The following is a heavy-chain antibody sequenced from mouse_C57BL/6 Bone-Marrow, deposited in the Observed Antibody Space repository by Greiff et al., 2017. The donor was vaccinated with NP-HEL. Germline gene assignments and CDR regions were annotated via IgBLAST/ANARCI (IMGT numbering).Heavy chain of an antibody. CDR3: ARGLRPAMDY. D-gene: IGHD2-2*01. Sequence: VQLQQSGPELVKPGASVKISCKASGYSFTSYYIHWVKQRPGQGLEWIGWIYPGSGNTKYNEKFTGKATLTADTSSSTAYMQLSSRASEDSAVYYCARGLRPAMDYWGQGTSVTVSS. CDR2: IYPGSGNT. J-gene: IGHJ4*01. CDR1: GYSFTSYY. V-gene: IGHV1-66*01.